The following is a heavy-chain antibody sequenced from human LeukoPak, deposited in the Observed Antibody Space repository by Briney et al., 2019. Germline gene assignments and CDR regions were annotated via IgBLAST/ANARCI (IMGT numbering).Heavy chain of an antibody. CDR3: ARVFGGPVSRRFDP. J-gene: IGHJ5*02. CDR1: GYSITSGQY. CDR2: IFHSGST. Sequence: SETLSLTCTVSGYSITSGQYWGWIRQPPEKGLEWIGTIFHSGSTYYNPSLKSRVTISVDTSKNQFSLKLTSVTAADTAVYYCARVFGGPVSRRFDPWGQGTLVTVSS. V-gene: IGHV4-38-2*02. D-gene: IGHD4-23*01.